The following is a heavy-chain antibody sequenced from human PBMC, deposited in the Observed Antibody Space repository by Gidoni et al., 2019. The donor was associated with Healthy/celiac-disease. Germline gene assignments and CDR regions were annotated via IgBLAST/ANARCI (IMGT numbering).Heavy chain of an antibody. D-gene: IGHD5-12*01. CDR1: GFNFSSSA. Sequence: QVQLVESGGGVVQRGRYLRLSCAASGFNFSSSAMHWVRQAPGKGLAWVAVISYDGSNKYYADSVKGRFTISRDNSKNTLYLQMNSLRAEDTAVYYCARDGETQWLRFRDFDYWGQGTLVTVSS. CDR3: ARDGETQWLRFRDFDY. V-gene: IGHV3-30*04. J-gene: IGHJ4*02. CDR2: ISYDGSNK.